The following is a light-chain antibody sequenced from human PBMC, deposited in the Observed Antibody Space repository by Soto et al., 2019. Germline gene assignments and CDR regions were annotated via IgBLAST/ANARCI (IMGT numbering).Light chain of an antibody. CDR3: QQYNSYSRT. CDR2: DAS. Sequence: DIQMTQSPSTLSASVGDRVTITCRASQSISSGLAWYQQKPGKAPKLLSYDASRLESGVPSRFSGSGSGTEVTLTISSLQPDDFATYYCQQYNSYSRTFGPGTKVDIK. CDR1: QSISSG. J-gene: IGKJ3*01. V-gene: IGKV1-5*01.